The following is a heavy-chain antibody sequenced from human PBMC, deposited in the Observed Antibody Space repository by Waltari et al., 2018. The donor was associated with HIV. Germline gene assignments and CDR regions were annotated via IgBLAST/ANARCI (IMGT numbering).Heavy chain of an antibody. Sequence: EVQLVESGGGLVQPGGSLRLSCAATGLTFSSYEMNWVRPAPGKGLEWVSYISSSGSTIYYADSVKGRFTISRDNAKNSLYLQMNSLRAEDTAVYYCARDRGGYNYENYYYYGMDVWGQGTTVTVSS. J-gene: IGHJ6*02. CDR2: ISSSGSTI. CDR1: GLTFSSYE. V-gene: IGHV3-48*03. D-gene: IGHD5-12*01. CDR3: ARDRGGYNYENYYYYGMDV.